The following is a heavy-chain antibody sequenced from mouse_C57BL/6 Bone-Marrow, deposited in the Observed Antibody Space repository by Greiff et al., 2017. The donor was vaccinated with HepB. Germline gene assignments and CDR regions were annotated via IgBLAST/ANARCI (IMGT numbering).Heavy chain of an antibody. D-gene: IGHD4-1*01. CDR2: IDPENGDT. CDR3: ATWDLPRSDLDY. CDR1: GFTFKDDY. V-gene: IGHV14-4*01. J-gene: IGHJ2*01. Sequence: VQLKESGAELVRPGASVKLSCTASGFTFKDDYMHWVKQRPEQGLEWIGWIDPENGDTEYDSKFQGKATITADTSSSTAYLQLSSLTSEDTAVYYCATWDLPRSDLDYWGQGTTVTVSS.